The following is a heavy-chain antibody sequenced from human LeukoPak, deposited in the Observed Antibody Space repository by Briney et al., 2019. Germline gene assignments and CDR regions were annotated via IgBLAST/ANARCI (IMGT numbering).Heavy chain of an antibody. J-gene: IGHJ4*02. CDR2: INPNSGGT. CDR1: GYTFTGYY. D-gene: IGHD3-22*01. CDR3: AREAGYYDSSGYLDY. V-gene: IGHV1-2*02. Sequence: ASVKVSCKASGYTFTGYYMHWVRQAPGQGLEWMGWINPNSGGTNYAQKFQGRVTMTRDTSISTAYMELSRLRSDDTAVYYCAREAGYYDSSGYLDYWGQGTLVTVSS.